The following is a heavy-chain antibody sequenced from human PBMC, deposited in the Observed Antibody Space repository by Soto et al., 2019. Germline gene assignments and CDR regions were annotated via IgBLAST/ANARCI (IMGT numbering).Heavy chain of an antibody. CDR2: IRAFNGNT. J-gene: IGHJ3*02. D-gene: IGHD4-17*01. CDR3: AIDQPVDYGGAFDI. Sequence: GAPVKVSCKAFGYTFTSSGISSALPAPGQGIEWMGWIRAFNGNTNYAQKLQGRVTMTTDTSTSTAYMELRSLRSDDTAMYYCAIDQPVDYGGAFDIWGQGIMVTVSS. CDR1: GYTFTSSG. V-gene: IGHV1-18*01.